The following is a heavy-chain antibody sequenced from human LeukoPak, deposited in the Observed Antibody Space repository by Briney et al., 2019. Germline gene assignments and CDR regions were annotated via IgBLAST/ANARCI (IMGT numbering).Heavy chain of an antibody. V-gene: IGHV1-2*02. J-gene: IGHJ4*02. CDR2: INPNSGGT. CDR1: GYTFTSYY. D-gene: IGHD5-12*01. CDR3: ARMFRGYSGYDSSFDY. Sequence: ASVKVSCKASGYTFTSYYMHWVRQAPGQGLEWMGWINPNSGGTNYAQKFQGRVTMTRDTSISTAYMELSRLRSDDTAVYYCARMFRGYSGYDSSFDYWGQGTLVTVSS.